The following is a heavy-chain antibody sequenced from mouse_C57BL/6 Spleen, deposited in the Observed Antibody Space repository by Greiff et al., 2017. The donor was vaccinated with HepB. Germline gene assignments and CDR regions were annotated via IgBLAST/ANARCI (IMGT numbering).Heavy chain of an antibody. V-gene: IGHV1-64*01. CDR1: GYTFTSYW. J-gene: IGHJ2*01. Sequence: QVQLQQPGAELVKPGASVKLSCKASGYTFTSYWMHWVKQRPGQGLEWIGMIHPNRGSTKYTEKFKSKATLTVDKSSSTAYMQLSSLTSEDSAVYYCAREEGLGDYWGQGTTLTVSS. D-gene: IGHD3-3*01. CDR3: AREEGLGDY. CDR2: IHPNRGST.